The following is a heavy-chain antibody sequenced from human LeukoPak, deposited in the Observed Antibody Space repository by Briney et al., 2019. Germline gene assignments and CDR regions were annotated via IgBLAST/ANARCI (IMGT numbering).Heavy chain of an antibody. D-gene: IGHD2-8*01. V-gene: IGHV1-2*02. J-gene: IGHJ1*01. Sequence: ASVKVSCKASGYTFTAHYLHWVRQAPGQGLEWMGWINPNSGGTNYAQKFQGRVTMTRDTSISTAYMELSRLRSDDTAVYYCARVSTCTNGVCPPAEYFQHWGQGTLVTVSS. CDR1: GYTFTAHY. CDR2: INPNSGGT. CDR3: ARVSTCTNGVCPPAEYFQH.